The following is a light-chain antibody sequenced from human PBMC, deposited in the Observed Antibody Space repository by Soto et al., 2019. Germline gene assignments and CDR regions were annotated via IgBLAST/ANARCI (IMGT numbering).Light chain of an antibody. J-gene: IGLJ3*02. V-gene: IGLV2-14*01. CDR3: SSYRSGSVVL. CDR1: SSDVGGYTY. Sequence: QSALTQPASVSGSPGQSITISCTGTSSDVGGYTYVSWYQQHPGKAPKLVIYGVSYRPSGVSGRFSGSKFQNTASLTISGLQPEDEADYYCSSYRSGSVVLFGGGTKLTVL. CDR2: GVS.